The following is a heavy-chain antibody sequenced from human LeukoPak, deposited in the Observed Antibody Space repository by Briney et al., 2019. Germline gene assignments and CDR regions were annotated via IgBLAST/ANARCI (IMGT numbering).Heavy chain of an antibody. V-gene: IGHV3-7*01. CDR3: AKDPPCSGGTCYGYFES. J-gene: IGHJ4*02. Sequence: PGGSLRLSCAASGFTFSSYWMSWVRQAPGKGLEWVANIKQDGSEKYYVDSVKGRFTISRDNSKNTLYLQMNSLRAEDTAVYYCAKDPPCSGGTCYGYFESWGQGTLVTVSS. D-gene: IGHD2-15*01. CDR2: IKQDGSEK. CDR1: GFTFSSYW.